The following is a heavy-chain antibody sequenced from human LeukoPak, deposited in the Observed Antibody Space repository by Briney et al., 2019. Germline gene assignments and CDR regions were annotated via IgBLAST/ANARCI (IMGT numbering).Heavy chain of an antibody. Sequence: PSETLSLTCTVSGGSLSSYYWSWIRQPAGRGLEWIGRIYTSGSTKYNPSLQSRVTMSIDTSKNQFSLKLSSVTAADTAVYYCARSPNSSGYYYRAFDIWGQGTMVTVSS. CDR1: GGSLSSYY. J-gene: IGHJ3*02. CDR3: ARSPNSSGYYYRAFDI. CDR2: IYTSGST. D-gene: IGHD3-22*01. V-gene: IGHV4-4*07.